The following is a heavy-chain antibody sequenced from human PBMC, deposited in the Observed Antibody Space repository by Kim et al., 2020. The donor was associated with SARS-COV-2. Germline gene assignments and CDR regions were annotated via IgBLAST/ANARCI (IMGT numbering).Heavy chain of an antibody. CDR1: GYTFPSSD. J-gene: IGHJ4*02. Sequence: ASVKVSCKASGYTFPSSDINWIRQATGQGLEWMGWMNPNSGNTGYAQKFQGRVTMTRNTSISTAYMELSRLTSDDTAVFYCARTLGSGSYSLPDYFDPSGQGTLVTVSS. D-gene: IGHD3-10*01. CDR3: ARTLGSGSYSLPDYFDP. V-gene: IGHV1-8*01. CDR2: MNPNSGNT.